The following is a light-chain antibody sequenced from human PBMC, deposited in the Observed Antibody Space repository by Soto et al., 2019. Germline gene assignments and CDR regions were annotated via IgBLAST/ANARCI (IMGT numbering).Light chain of an antibody. CDR2: DAS. Sequence: DIQMTQSPSTLSASVGDRVTITCRASQTISNWLAWYQQKPGKAPKVLIYDASTLDGGVPSRFSATVSGTEFSLTITSLQPEDFATYYCQQLFDSPITFGQGTRLEIK. CDR3: QQLFDSPIT. J-gene: IGKJ5*01. V-gene: IGKV1-5*01. CDR1: QTISNW.